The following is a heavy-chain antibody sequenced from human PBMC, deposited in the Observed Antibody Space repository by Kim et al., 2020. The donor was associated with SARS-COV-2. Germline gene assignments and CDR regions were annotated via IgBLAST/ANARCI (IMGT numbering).Heavy chain of an antibody. D-gene: IGHD3-10*01. V-gene: IGHV3-30*02. CDR3: AKEGTSGTFPDY. J-gene: IGHJ4*02. Sequence: YYVDSVQGRFTISRDNSKNTLFLHMFALGDEDTAVYYCAKEGTSGTFPDYWGQGTLVTVSS.